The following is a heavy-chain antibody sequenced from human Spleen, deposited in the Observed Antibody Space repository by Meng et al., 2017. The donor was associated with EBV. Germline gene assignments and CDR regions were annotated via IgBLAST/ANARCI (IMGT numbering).Heavy chain of an antibody. V-gene: IGHV2-5*02. J-gene: IGHJ5*02. Sequence: QITLKESGPTLVKPTQTLTLTCTVSEFSLYSSGVGVGWIRQPPGKALEWLALIYWDDEKHYSPSLKSRLTITKDTFRNQVFLTMTDMDDVDKATYYCAHSHTAEVGGGFDPWGQGVLGTVSS. CDR3: AHSHTAEVGGGFDP. D-gene: IGHD3-10*01. CDR1: EFSLYSSGVG. CDR2: IYWDDEK.